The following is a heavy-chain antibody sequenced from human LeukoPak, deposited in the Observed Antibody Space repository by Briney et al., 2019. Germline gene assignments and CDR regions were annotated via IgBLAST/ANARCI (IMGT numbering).Heavy chain of an antibody. CDR3: AALWFGDGDR. V-gene: IGHV3-21*01. CDR1: GFTFSSYT. CDR2: ISSSSSHI. J-gene: IGHJ5*02. Sequence: GGSLRLSCAASGFTFSSYTMNWVRHAPGKGLEWVSSISSSSSHIYYADSVKGRFTISRDNAKNSLYLQMNSLRVEDTAVYSCAALWFGDGDRWGQGTLVTVSS. D-gene: IGHD3-10*01.